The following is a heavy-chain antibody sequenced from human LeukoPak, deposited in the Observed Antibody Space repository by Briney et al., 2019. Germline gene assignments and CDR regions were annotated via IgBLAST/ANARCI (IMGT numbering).Heavy chain of an antibody. CDR1: VFTFSSNY. D-gene: IGHD6-19*01. CDR3: ARDRSSGWYTDGMDV. Sequence: PGGSLRLSCAASVFTFSSNYMIWVRQAPGKGLEWVSIIYSCGSTYYADSVKGRFTISRDNSKNTLYPQMNSLRAEDTAVYYCARDRSSGWYTDGMDVWGQGTTVTVSS. J-gene: IGHJ6*02. CDR2: IYSCGST. V-gene: IGHV3-53*01.